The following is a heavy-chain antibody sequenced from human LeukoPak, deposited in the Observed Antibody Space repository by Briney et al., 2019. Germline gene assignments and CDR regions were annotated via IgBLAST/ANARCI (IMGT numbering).Heavy chain of an antibody. J-gene: IGHJ4*02. V-gene: IGHV4-39*01. Sequence: PSETLSLTCTVSGGSISSSSYYWGWIRQPPGKGLEWIGSIYYSGSTYYNPSLKSRVTISVDTSKNQFSLKLSSVTAADTAVYYCARSPLYSSSWDPFDYWGQGTLVTVSS. CDR2: IYYSGST. CDR1: GGSISSSSYY. CDR3: ARSPLYSSSWDPFDY. D-gene: IGHD6-13*01.